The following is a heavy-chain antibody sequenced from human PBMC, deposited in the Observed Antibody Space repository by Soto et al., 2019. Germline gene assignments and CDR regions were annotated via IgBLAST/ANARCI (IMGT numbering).Heavy chain of an antibody. V-gene: IGHV5-51*01. CDR3: ARRAPTAMVPPLFDY. D-gene: IGHD5-18*01. CDR2: IYPGDSDT. CDR1: GYSFTSYW. J-gene: IGHJ4*02. Sequence: GESLKISCKGSGYSFTSYWIGWVRQMPGKGLEWMGIIYPGDSDTRYSPSFQGQVTISADKSISTAYLQWSSLKASDTAMYYCARRAPTAMVPPLFDYWGQGTLVTVSS.